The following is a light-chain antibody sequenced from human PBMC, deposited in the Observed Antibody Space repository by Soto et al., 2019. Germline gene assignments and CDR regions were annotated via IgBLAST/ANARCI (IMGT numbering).Light chain of an antibody. Sequence: SYELTQPPSVSVSPGQTASITCSGDKLGDKYACWYQQKPGQSPVLVIYQDSKRPSGIPERFSGSNSGNTATLTISGTQAMDXXXYYCQAWDSSTVVFGGGTKVTVL. J-gene: IGLJ2*01. CDR1: KLGDKY. CDR3: QAWDSSTVV. V-gene: IGLV3-1*01. CDR2: QDS.